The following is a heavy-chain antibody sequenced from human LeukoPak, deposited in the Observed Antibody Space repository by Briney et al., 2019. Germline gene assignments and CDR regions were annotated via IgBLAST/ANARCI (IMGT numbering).Heavy chain of an antibody. D-gene: IGHD2-2*02. J-gene: IGHJ4*02. Sequence: ASVKVSCKASGYTFTSHYMHWVRQAPGQGLEWMGIINPSGGSTSYAQKFQGRVTMTRDTSTSTVYMELSSLRSEDTAVYYCARDVQVVPAAIWTWSVTIFDYWGQGTLVTVSS. CDR1: GYTFTSHY. CDR3: ARDVQVVPAAIWTWSVTIFDY. V-gene: IGHV1-46*01. CDR2: INPSGGST.